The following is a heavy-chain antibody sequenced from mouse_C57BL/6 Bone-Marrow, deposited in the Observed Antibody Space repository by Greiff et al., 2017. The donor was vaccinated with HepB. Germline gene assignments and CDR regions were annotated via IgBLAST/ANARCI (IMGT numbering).Heavy chain of an antibody. CDR1: GFTFTDYY. V-gene: IGHV7-3*01. J-gene: IGHJ1*03. CDR3: ASGDYDGYWYFDV. D-gene: IGHD2-4*01. CDR2: IRNKANGYTT. Sequence: EVKVVESGGGLVQPGGSLSLSCAASGFTFTDYYMSWVRQPPGKALEWLGFIRNKANGYTTEYSASVKGRFTISRDNSQSILYLQMNALRAEDSATYYCASGDYDGYWYFDVWGTGTTVTVSS.